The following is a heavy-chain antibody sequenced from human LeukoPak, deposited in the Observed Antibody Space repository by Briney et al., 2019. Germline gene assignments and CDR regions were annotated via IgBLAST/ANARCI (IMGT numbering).Heavy chain of an antibody. CDR3: ASSMSRDGYNFNAFDI. CDR2: IYPGDSDT. CDR1: GYSFTSYW. J-gene: IGHJ3*02. V-gene: IGHV5-51*01. Sequence: GESLKISCKGSGYSFTSYWIGWVRQMPGKGLEWMGIIYPGDSDTRYSPSFQGQVTISADKSISTAYLQWSSLKASDTAMYYCASSMSRDGYNFNAFDIWGRGTMVTVSS. D-gene: IGHD5-24*01.